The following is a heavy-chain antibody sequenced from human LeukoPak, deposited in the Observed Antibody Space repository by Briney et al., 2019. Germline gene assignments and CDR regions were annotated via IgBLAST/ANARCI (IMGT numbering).Heavy chain of an antibody. J-gene: IGHJ3*02. CDR2: ISYDGSNK. Sequence: GGSLRLSCAASGFTFSSYAMHWVRQAPGKGLEWVAVISYDGSNKYYADSVKGRFTISRDNSKNTLYLQMNSLRAEDTAVYYCARITYGDNHFDIWGQGTMVTVSS. V-gene: IGHV3-30-3*01. CDR3: ARITYGDNHFDI. CDR1: GFTFSSYA. D-gene: IGHD4-23*01.